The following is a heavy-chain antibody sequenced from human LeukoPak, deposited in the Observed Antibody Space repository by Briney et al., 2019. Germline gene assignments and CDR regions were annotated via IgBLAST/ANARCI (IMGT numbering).Heavy chain of an antibody. J-gene: IGHJ4*02. V-gene: IGHV3-30-3*01. Sequence: GGSLRLSCAASGFTFSIHAMHWVRQAPGKGLEWVAVISYDGGNKYYADSVKGRFTISRDNSKNTLYLQMNSLRAEDTAVYYCASPSSSSHYWGQGTLVTVSS. D-gene: IGHD6-6*01. CDR3: ASPSSSSHY. CDR1: GFTFSIHA. CDR2: ISYDGGNK.